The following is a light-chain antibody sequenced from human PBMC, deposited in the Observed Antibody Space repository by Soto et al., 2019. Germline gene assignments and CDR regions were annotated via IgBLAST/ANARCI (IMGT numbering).Light chain of an antibody. CDR1: QSVSGN. Sequence: EIVMTQSPATLSVSPGERATLSCRASQSVSGNLAWYQQKPGQAPRLLIYGASTRATGIPARFSGRGSGTAFTHTISSLQSEDISVYYCQQHNNWPPIPVGRGPGLEIK. V-gene: IGKV3-15*01. CDR2: GAS. J-gene: IGKJ5*01. CDR3: QQHNNWPPIP.